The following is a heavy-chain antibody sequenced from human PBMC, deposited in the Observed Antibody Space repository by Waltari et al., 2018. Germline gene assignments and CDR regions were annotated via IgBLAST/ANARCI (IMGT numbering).Heavy chain of an antibody. Sequence: EVQLVESGGGLVKPGGSLRLSCAASGFTFSSYSMNWVRQAPGKGLEWVESISSVSSYICYADSGKVRFTIPRDNAKNSLYQQMNSLRAEDTAVYYCARDPLDGYPYYFDYWGQGTLVTVSS. J-gene: IGHJ4*02. CDR3: ARDPLDGYPYYFDY. CDR2: ISSVSSYI. D-gene: IGHD5-12*01. CDR1: GFTFSSYS. V-gene: IGHV3-21*01.